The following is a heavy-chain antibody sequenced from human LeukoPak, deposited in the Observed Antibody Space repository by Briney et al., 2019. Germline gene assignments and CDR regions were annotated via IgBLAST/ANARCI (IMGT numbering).Heavy chain of an antibody. J-gene: IGHJ4*02. CDR2: IYYSGST. D-gene: IGHD2-21*02. Sequence: SETLSLTCTVSGGSISSGGYYWSWIRQHPGKGLEWIGYIYYSGSTYYNPSLKSRVTISVDTSKNQFSLQLNSVTPEDTAVYYCARDSIGDRFDYWGQGTLVTVSS. CDR1: GGSISSGGYY. V-gene: IGHV4-31*03. CDR3: ARDSIGDRFDY.